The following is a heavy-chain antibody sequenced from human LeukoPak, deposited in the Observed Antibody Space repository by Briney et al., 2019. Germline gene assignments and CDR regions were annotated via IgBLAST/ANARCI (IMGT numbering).Heavy chain of an antibody. CDR3: ARVPPLYYYDSSGWRAFDI. Sequence: GRSLRLSCAASGFTFSSYGMSWVRQAPGKGLEWVSGINWNGGSTGYADSVKGRFTISRDNAKNSLYLRMNSLRAEDTALYYCARVPPLYYYDSSGWRAFDIWGQGTMVTVSS. J-gene: IGHJ3*02. CDR2: INWNGGST. D-gene: IGHD3-22*01. V-gene: IGHV3-20*04. CDR1: GFTFSSYG.